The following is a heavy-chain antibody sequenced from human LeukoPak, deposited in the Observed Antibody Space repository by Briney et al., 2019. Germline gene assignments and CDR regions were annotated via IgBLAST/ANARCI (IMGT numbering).Heavy chain of an antibody. CDR3: ARALVPYYDILTGYYKHPIDAFDI. D-gene: IGHD3-9*01. J-gene: IGHJ3*02. Sequence: TSETLSLTCTVSGGSISSYYWSWIRQPAGKGLEWIGRIYTRVSTNYNPSLKTRVTMSVDTSKNQFSLKLSSVTAADTAVYYCARALVPYYDILTGYYKHPIDAFDIWGQGTKVTVSS. CDR1: GGSISSYY. V-gene: IGHV4-4*07. CDR2: IYTRVST.